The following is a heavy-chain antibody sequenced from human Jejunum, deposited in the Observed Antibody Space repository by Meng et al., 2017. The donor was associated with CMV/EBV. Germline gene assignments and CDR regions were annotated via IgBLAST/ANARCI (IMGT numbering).Heavy chain of an antibody. Sequence: ASISSGDYYWSWIRQPPGKGLEWIGFIYYSGRTYYNTSLKSRITISVDTSKNQFSLRLSSVTAADTAVYYCARTQDCTRTSCYTGFDPWGQGTLVTVSS. V-gene: IGHV4-30-4*08. CDR2: IYYSGRT. CDR1: ASISSGDYY. J-gene: IGHJ5*02. D-gene: IGHD2-2*01. CDR3: ARTQDCTRTSCYTGFDP.